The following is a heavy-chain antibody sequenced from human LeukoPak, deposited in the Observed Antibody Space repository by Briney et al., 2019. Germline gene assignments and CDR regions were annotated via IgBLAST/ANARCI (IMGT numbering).Heavy chain of an antibody. D-gene: IGHD3-16*02. CDR2: IYYSGST. Sequence: PSETLSLTCTVSGGSVSGGSYYWSWIRQPPGKGLEWIGDIYYSGSTNYDPSLKSRVTISVDTSKNQFSLKLSSVTAADTAVYYCARSPGDYVWGSYRYFDYWGQGTLVTVSS. J-gene: IGHJ4*02. CDR1: GGSVSGGSYY. CDR3: ARSPGDYVWGSYRYFDY. V-gene: IGHV4-61*01.